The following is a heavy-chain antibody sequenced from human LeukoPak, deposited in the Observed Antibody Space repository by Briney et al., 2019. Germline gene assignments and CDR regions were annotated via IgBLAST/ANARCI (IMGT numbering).Heavy chain of an antibody. Sequence: GGSLRLSCAAAGFTFSSYGMHWVRQAPGKGLEWVAFIRYDGSNKYYADSVKGRFTISRDNSKNTLYLQMNSLRAEDTAVYYCARYRGYSGYERMDYWGQGTLVIVSS. V-gene: IGHV3-30*02. CDR1: GFTFSSYG. D-gene: IGHD5-12*01. CDR3: ARYRGYSGYERMDY. J-gene: IGHJ4*02. CDR2: IRYDGSNK.